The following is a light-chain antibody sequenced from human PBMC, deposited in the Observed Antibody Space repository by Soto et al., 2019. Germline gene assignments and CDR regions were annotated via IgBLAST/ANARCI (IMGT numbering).Light chain of an antibody. J-gene: IGLJ1*01. CDR2: YNS. CDR1: SSSIGSNS. Sequence: QSVLTQPPSASGTPGQRVTISCSGISSSIGSNSVYWYQHLPGTAPQLLIYYNSQRPSGVPDRFSGSKSGTSASLAISGLRSEDEADYYCATWDDSLSGYVFGTGTKVTVL. V-gene: IGLV1-47*02. CDR3: ATWDDSLSGYV.